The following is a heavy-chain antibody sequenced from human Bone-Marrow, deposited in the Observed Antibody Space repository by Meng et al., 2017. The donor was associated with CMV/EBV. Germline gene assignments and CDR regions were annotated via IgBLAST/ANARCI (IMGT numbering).Heavy chain of an antibody. CDR1: GFTFSNYW. CDR2: INQDGSDD. J-gene: IGHJ4*02. Sequence: GESLKISCAASGFTFSNYWMSWVRQAPGKGLEWVANINQDGSDDYYVDSVKGRFTISRDNTKNSLYLQMTGLRAEDTAVYYCARDFFSTLDYWGQGTLVTVSS. CDR3: ARDFFSTLDY. D-gene: IGHD2/OR15-2a*01. V-gene: IGHV3-7*01.